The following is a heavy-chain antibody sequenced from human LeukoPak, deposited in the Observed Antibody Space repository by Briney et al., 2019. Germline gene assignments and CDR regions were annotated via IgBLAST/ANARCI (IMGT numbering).Heavy chain of an antibody. J-gene: IGHJ5*02. V-gene: IGHV6-1*01. CDR1: GDSVSSDSAA. Sequence: SQTLSLTCAISGDSVSSDSAAWNWIRQSPSRGLEWLGRTFYRSKWYNDYAVSVQSRMTVNPDTSKNQFSLQLKSMTPEDTAVYYCARGINNWFDPWGQGTLVTVSS. CDR3: ARGINNWFDP. D-gene: IGHD1-14*01. CDR2: TFYRSKWYN.